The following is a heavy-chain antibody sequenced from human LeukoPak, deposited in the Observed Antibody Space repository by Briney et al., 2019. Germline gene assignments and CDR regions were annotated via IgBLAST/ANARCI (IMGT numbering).Heavy chain of an antibody. Sequence: ASVKVSCKASGYTFTVYDMYWVRQAPGQGLGWMGLMNPNSGNTGNAQTLQGRVTMTRNTSISTTYMELSSLRSEDTAVHYCARGMGSGSYSAAYYFDYWGQGTLVTVSS. V-gene: IGHV1-8*02. D-gene: IGHD3-22*01. CDR1: GYTFTVYD. J-gene: IGHJ4*02. CDR3: ARGMGSGSYSAAYYFDY. CDR2: MNPNSGNT.